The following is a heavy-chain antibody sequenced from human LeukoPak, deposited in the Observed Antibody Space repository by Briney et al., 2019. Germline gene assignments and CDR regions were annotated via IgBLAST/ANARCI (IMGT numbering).Heavy chain of an antibody. CDR2: IYYSGST. CDR3: ARLVLLWFGEPTSPVDY. Sequence: SETLSLTCTVSGGSISSSSYYWGWIRQPPGKGLEWIGSIYYSGSTYYNPSLKSRVTISVDTSKNQFSLKLSSVTAADTAVYYCARLVLLWFGEPTSPVDYWGQGTLVTVSS. J-gene: IGHJ4*02. V-gene: IGHV4-39*01. CDR1: GGSISSSSYY. D-gene: IGHD3-10*01.